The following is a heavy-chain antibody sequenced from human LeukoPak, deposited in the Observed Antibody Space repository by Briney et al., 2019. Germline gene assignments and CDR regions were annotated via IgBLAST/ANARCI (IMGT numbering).Heavy chain of an antibody. D-gene: IGHD2-15*01. CDR2: IVVGSGNT. J-gene: IGHJ4*02. Sequence: GTSVKVSCEASGFTFTSSAVQWVRQARGQRLEWIGWIVVGSGNTNYAQKFQERVTITRDMSTSTAYMELSSLGSEDTAVYYCAVVATSFRFDYWGQGTLVTVSS. CDR1: GFTFTSSA. CDR3: AVVATSFRFDY. V-gene: IGHV1-58*01.